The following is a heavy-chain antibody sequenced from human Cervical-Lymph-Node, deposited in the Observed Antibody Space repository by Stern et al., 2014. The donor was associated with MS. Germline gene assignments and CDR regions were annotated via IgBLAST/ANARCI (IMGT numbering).Heavy chain of an antibody. CDR3: ARGHIPYAYNYLFDY. CDR2: AWYDGSTA. D-gene: IGHD5-24*01. J-gene: IGHJ4*02. Sequence: VQSGGGVVQPGTSLRLSCAASGFTFSSYGMHWVRQAPGKGLEWVALAWYDGSTAYYTNSVKGRFTISRDNSKNTLSLQMNSLTAEDTAVYYCARGHIPYAYNYLFDYWGQGTLVTVS. V-gene: IGHV3-33*01. CDR1: GFTFSSYG.